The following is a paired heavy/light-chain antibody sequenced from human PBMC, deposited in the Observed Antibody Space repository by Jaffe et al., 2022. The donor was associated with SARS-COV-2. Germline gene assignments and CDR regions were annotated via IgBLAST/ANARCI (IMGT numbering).Heavy chain of an antibody. Sequence: EVQLLESGGGLVQPGGSLRLSCAASGFTFSSYAVSWVRQAPGKGLEWVSSISGSAGSTFYADSVKGRFIISRDSSKNSLYLQMDSLTAEDTAVYFCAKDRSYRNSWSGMDVWGQGTTVTVSS. J-gene: IGHJ6*02. CDR2: ISGSAGST. V-gene: IGHV3-23*01. D-gene: IGHD6-13*01. CDR1: GFTFSSYA. CDR3: AKDRSYRNSWSGMDV.
Light chain of an antibody. J-gene: IGKJ4*01. CDR3: QQFNNYPLT. V-gene: IGKV1D-13*01. CDR1: QGIAGA. CDR2: DAS. Sequence: AIQLTQSPSSLSASVGDRVAITCRASQGIAGALAWYQQKPGKAPKLLIYDASSLESGVPSRFSGSGSGTDFTLTISSLQPEDFATYYCQQFNNYPLTFGGGTKVEIK.